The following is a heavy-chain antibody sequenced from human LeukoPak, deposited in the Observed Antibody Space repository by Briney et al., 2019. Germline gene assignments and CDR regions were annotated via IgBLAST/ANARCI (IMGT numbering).Heavy chain of an antibody. J-gene: IGHJ4*02. D-gene: IGHD6-13*01. CDR3: AKTGGIAAAH. V-gene: IGHV3-23*01. CDR1: GFTFSTYG. CDR2: ISGSGGST. Sequence: GGSLRLSCAASGFTFSTYGMTWVRQAPGKGLEWVSAISGSGGSTYYADSVKGRFTISRDNSKNTLYLQMNSLRAEDTTLYYCAKTGGIAAAHWGQGTLVTVSS.